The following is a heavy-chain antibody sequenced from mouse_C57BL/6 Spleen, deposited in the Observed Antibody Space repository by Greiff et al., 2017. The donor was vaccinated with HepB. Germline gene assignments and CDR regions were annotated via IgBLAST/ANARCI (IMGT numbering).Heavy chain of an antibody. Sequence: QVQLQQSGAELVRPGASVPLSCKASGYTFTDYEMHWVKPTPVHGLEWIGAIDPETGGTAYNQKFKGKAILTADKSSSTAYMELRSLTSEDSAVYYCTKGGDYDYVAWFAYWGQGTLVTVSA. V-gene: IGHV1-15*01. CDR3: TKGGDYDYVAWFAY. D-gene: IGHD2-4*01. CDR2: IDPETGGT. CDR1: GYTFTDYE. J-gene: IGHJ3*01.